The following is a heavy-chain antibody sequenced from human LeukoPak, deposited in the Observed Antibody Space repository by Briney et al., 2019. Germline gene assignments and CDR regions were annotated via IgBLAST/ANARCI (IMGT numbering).Heavy chain of an antibody. CDR3: AKRNSFSSGWFTA. V-gene: IGHV3-7*03. CDR1: GFTFSSYW. Sequence: PGGSLRLSCAASGFTFSSYWMSWVRQAPGKGLEWVANIKQDGSEKYYVDSVKGRFTISRDNPNNALYLQMNSLRAEDTAVYYCAKRNSFSSGWFTAWGQGTLVTVSS. CDR2: IKQDGSEK. J-gene: IGHJ5*02. D-gene: IGHD6-19*01.